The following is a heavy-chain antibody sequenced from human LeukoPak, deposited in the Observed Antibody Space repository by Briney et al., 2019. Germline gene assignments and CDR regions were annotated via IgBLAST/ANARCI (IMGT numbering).Heavy chain of an antibody. CDR3: ARESLQGGWFDP. Sequence: ASVKVSCKASGYTFTSYGISWVRQAPGQGLEWMGWISAYNDNTNYAQKLQGRVTMTTDTSTSTAYMELRSLRSDDTAVYYCARESLQGGWFDPWGQGTLVTVSS. V-gene: IGHV1-18*04. CDR1: GYTFTSYG. J-gene: IGHJ5*02. CDR2: ISAYNDNT.